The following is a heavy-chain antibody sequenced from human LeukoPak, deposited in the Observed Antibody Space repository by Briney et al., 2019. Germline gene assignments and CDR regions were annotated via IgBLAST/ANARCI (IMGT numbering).Heavy chain of an antibody. V-gene: IGHV4-59*01. CDR2: IYYSGST. Sequence: SVTLSLTCTVSGRSLSRYYWIWIRQPPGKGLEWIGYIYYSGSTNYNPSLKSRVTISLDTSKNRFSLKLSSVTAADTALYYCARGGGYTFGLWDPFQYWGQGTLVSVSS. D-gene: IGHD5-18*01. J-gene: IGHJ1*01. CDR1: GRSLSRYY. CDR3: ARGGGYTFGLWDPFQY.